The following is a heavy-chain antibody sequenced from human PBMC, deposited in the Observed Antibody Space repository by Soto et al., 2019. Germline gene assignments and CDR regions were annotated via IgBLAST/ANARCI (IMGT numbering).Heavy chain of an antibody. CDR3: ARASITMARGPYMDV. V-gene: IGHV4-31*03. CDR1: GASISRGAYY. D-gene: IGHD3-10*01. J-gene: IGHJ6*02. Sequence: QVQLQESGPGLVKPSQTLSLTCTVSGASISRGAYYWSWIRQHPGKGLEWIGHMYYSGTTYYNPSLKTRVIISVDTSKNQFSLKLTSVTAADTAVFFCARASITMARGPYMDVWGQGTTVPVSS. CDR2: MYYSGTT.